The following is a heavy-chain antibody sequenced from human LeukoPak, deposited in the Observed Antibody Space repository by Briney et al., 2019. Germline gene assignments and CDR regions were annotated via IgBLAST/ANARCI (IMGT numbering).Heavy chain of an antibody. D-gene: IGHD6-13*01. J-gene: IGHJ4*02. V-gene: IGHV7-4-1*02. CDR3: ARTYSSSWYGRPDY. Sequence: ASVKVSCKASGYTFTSYAMNWVRLAHGPGIEWMGCINTNTGNPTYAQSFTGRFVFSLDTSVSTAYLQISSLKAEDTAVYDCARTYSSSWYGRPDYWGQGTLVTVSS. CDR1: GYTFTSYA. CDR2: INTNTGNP.